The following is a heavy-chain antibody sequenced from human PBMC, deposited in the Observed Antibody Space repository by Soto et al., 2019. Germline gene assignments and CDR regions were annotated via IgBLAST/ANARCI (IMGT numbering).Heavy chain of an antibody. D-gene: IGHD3-10*01. CDR3: ASTGGRGFDY. Sequence: QVQLQQWGAGLLKPSETLSLTCAVYGGSFSGYYWSWIRQPPGKGLEWIGEINHSGSTNYNPSLTSRVTISVDTSKNQFSLKLSSVTAADTAVYYCASTGGRGFDYWGQGTLVTVSS. V-gene: IGHV4-34*01. CDR1: GGSFSGYY. CDR2: INHSGST. J-gene: IGHJ4*02.